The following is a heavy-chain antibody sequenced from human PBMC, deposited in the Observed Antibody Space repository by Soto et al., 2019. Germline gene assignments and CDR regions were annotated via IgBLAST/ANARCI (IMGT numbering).Heavy chain of an antibody. CDR3: AKDLRVGMATMREAGFDY. CDR1: GFTFSSYG. V-gene: IGHV3-30*18. Sequence: ESGGGVVQPGRSLRLSCAASGFTFSSYGMHWVRQAPGKGLEWVAVISYDGSNKYYADSVKGRFTISRDNSKNTLYLQMNSLRAEDTAVYYCAKDLRVGMATMREAGFDYWGQGTLVTVSS. D-gene: IGHD5-12*01. CDR2: ISYDGSNK. J-gene: IGHJ4*02.